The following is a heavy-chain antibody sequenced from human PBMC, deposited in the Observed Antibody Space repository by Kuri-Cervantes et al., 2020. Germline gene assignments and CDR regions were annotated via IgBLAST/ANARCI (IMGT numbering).Heavy chain of an antibody. CDR1: GGSISSGDYY. D-gene: IGHD6-19*01. CDR3: ARAEYSSGWHVYFDY. V-gene: IGHV4-30-4*01. CDR2: IYYSGST. J-gene: IGHJ4*02. Sequence: SETLSLTCTVSGGSISSGDYYWSWIRQPPGKGLEWIGYIYYSGSTYYNPSLKSRVTISVDTSKNQFSLKLSSVTAADTAVYYCARAEYSSGWHVYFDYWGQGTLVTVSS.